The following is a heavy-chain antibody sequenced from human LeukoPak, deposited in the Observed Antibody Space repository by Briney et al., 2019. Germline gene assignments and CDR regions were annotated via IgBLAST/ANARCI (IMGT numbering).Heavy chain of an antibody. V-gene: IGHV4-61*02. Sequence: SETLSLTCTVSGGSISSGNYYWSWIRQPAGKGLEWIGRIYTSGSTNYNPSLKSRVTISVDTSKNQFSLKLTSVTAADTAVYYCARSGWFGEASMLWGQGTLVTVSS. CDR3: ARSGWFGEASML. CDR2: IYTSGST. J-gene: IGHJ4*02. CDR1: GGSISSGNYY. D-gene: IGHD3-10*01.